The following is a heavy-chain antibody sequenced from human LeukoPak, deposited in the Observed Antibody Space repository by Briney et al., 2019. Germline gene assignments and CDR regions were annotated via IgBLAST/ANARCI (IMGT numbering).Heavy chain of an antibody. V-gene: IGHV1-69*04. D-gene: IGHD6-6*01. J-gene: IGHJ4*02. Sequence: SVKVSCKASGGTFSSYAISWVRQAPGQGLEWMGRIIPILGIANYAQKFQGRVTITADKSTSTAYMELSSLRSEDTAVYYCARVGDSSSGSAAFDYWGQETLVTVSS. CDR1: GGTFSSYA. CDR2: IIPILGIA. CDR3: ARVGDSSSGSAAFDY.